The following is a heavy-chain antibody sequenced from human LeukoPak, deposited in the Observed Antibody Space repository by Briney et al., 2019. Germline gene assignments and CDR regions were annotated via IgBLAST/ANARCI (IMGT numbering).Heavy chain of an antibody. CDR3: AKDVLGYCSGGSCYFHY. CDR2: ISASGGST. Sequence: GGSLRLSCAASGFTFSSYAMSWVRQAPGKGLEWVSAISASGGSTYYADSVKGRFTISRDNSKNTLYLQMNSLRAEDAAVYYCAKDVLGYCSGGSCYFHYWGQGTLVTVSS. CDR1: GFTFSSYA. V-gene: IGHV3-23*01. J-gene: IGHJ4*02. D-gene: IGHD2-15*01.